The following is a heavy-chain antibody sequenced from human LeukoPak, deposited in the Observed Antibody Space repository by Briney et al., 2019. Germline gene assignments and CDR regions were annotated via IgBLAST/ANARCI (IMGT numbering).Heavy chain of an antibody. CDR1: GGSISSSSYY. D-gene: IGHD1-26*01. CDR2: IYYSGST. CDR3: ARLGELLLFDY. J-gene: IGHJ4*02. Sequence: PSETLSLTCTVSGGSISSSSYYWGWIRQPPGKGLEWIGSIYYSGSTYYNLSLKSRVTISVDTSKNQFSLKLSSVTAADTAVYYCARLGELLLFDYWGQGTLVTVSS. V-gene: IGHV4-39*01.